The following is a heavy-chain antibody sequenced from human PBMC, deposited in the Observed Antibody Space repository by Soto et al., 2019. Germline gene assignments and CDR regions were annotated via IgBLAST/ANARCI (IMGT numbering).Heavy chain of an antibody. D-gene: IGHD2-2*01. CDR1: GGSISSGGYY. V-gene: IGHV4-31*03. CDR3: AVSRDGYSMDV. J-gene: IGHJ6*02. CDR2: IYYSGST. Sequence: QVQLQESGPGLVKPSQTLSLTCTVSGGSISSGGYYWSWIRQHPGKGLEWIGYIYYSGSTYYNPSITSRVTISVDTSKDQFSLKLGSVTAADTAVYYCAVSRDGYSMDVWGQGTTVTVSS.